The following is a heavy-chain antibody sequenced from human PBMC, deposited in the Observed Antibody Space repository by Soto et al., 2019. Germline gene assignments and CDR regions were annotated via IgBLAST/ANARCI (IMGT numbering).Heavy chain of an antibody. CDR1: GCTFTSYA. D-gene: IGHD3-3*01. V-gene: IGHV1-3*01. CDR2: INAGNGNT. J-gene: IGHJ5*02. CDR3: ERVAHYDFWLDP. Sequence: ASVKVSCKASGCTFTSYAMHWVRQAPGQRLEWMGWINAGNGNTKYSQKFQGRVTITRDTSASTAYMELSSLRSEDTDVYYCERVAHYDFWLDPWGQGTMVTVSS.